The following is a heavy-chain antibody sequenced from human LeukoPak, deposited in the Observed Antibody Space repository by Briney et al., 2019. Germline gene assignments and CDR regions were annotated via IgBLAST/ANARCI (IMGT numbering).Heavy chain of an antibody. J-gene: IGHJ3*02. D-gene: IGHD7-27*01. CDR3: ARDTWGKNAFDI. CDR2: LYYSGST. V-gene: IGHV4-59*11. Sequence: SETLSLTCTVSGGSISSHYWNWIRQPPGKGLVWIGYLYYSGSTNYSPSLKSRVTISVDTSKHQFSLKLSSVTAADTAVYYCARDTWGKNAFDIWGQGTVVTVSS. CDR1: GGSISSHY.